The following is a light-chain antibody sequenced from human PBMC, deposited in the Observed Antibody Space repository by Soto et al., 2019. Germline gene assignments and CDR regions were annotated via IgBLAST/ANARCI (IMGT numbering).Light chain of an antibody. Sequence: QSVLTQPPSASGTPGQRVTISCSGSNSNIGRQSVHWYQQLPETAPRLLIDSNNERPSGVPDRFSGSKSGTSASLAISGLQSEDEADYYCAAWDGSLKAYVFGTGTKLTVL. CDR2: SNN. CDR3: AAWDGSLKAYV. V-gene: IGLV1-44*01. J-gene: IGLJ1*01. CDR1: NSNIGRQS.